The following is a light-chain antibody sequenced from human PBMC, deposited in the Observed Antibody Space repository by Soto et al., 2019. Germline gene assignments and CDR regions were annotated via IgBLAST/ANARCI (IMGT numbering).Light chain of an antibody. CDR2: GAS. V-gene: IGKV3-20*01. J-gene: IGKJ2*01. Sequence: EIVLTQSPGTLSLSPGERATLSCRASQSVSSNYLAWYQQKPGQAPRLLIYGASSRATGIPGRFSGSGSGTDFTVTISRLEPEDFAVYYCQQYGSSPYTFGQGTKLEIK. CDR1: QSVSSNY. CDR3: QQYGSSPYT.